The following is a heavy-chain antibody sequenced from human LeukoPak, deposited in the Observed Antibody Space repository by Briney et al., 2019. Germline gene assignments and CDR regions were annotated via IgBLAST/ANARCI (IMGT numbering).Heavy chain of an antibody. J-gene: IGHJ6*03. CDR3: ARERQLVDYYYMDV. V-gene: IGHV1-69*13. CDR1: GGTFSSYA. Sequence: ASVKVSCKASGGTFSSYAISWVRQAPGQGLEWMGGIIPIFGTANYAQKFQGRVTITADESTSTAYMELSSLRSEDTAVYYCARERQLVDYYYMDVWGKGTTVTVSS. D-gene: IGHD6-13*01. CDR2: IIPIFGTA.